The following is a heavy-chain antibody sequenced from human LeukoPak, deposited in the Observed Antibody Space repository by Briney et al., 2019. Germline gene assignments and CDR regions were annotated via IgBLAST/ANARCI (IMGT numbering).Heavy chain of an antibody. J-gene: IGHJ6*03. CDR3: AREAFGPGRYYHLDV. CDR2: IGTIDDT. D-gene: IGHD3-10*01. CDR1: GFTFRNYD. Sequence: GGSLRLSCAASGFTFRNYDMHWVRQATAKDLDGVSAIGTIDDTYYADSVNGRFSISREDDNDSFYLPMNSLTAGATDVYYCAREAFGPGRYYHLDVWGKGTTVTVSS. V-gene: IGHV3-13*01.